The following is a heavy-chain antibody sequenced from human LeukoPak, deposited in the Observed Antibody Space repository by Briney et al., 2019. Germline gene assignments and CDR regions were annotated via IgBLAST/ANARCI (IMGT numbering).Heavy chain of an antibody. Sequence: ASVKVSCKASGYTFTSYAINWVRQATGQGPEWMGWMNPNSGNTGYAQKFQGRVTMTRNTSISTAYMELSSLTSEDTAVYYCARRYKNVVVPGYYMDVWGKGTTVTVSS. J-gene: IGHJ6*03. CDR2: MNPNSGNT. CDR3: ARRYKNVVVPGYYMDV. CDR1: GYTFTSYA. D-gene: IGHD2/OR15-2a*01. V-gene: IGHV1-8*01.